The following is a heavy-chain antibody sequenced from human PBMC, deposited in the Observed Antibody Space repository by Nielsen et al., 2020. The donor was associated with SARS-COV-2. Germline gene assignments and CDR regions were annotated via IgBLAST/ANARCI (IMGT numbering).Heavy chain of an antibody. CDR3: ARAEYCSSTSCYPSAYYYYYMDV. CDR2: ISAYNGNT. V-gene: IGHV1-18*01. D-gene: IGHD2-2*01. Sequence: WVRQAPGQGLEWMGWISAYNGNTNYAQKFQGRVTITADESTSTAYMELSSLRSEDTAVYYCARAEYCSSTSCYPSAYYYYYMDVWGKGTTVTVSS. J-gene: IGHJ6*03.